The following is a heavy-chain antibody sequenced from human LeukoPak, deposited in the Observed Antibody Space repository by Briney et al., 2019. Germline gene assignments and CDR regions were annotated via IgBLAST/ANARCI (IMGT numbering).Heavy chain of an antibody. V-gene: IGHV4-4*09. Sequence: SETLSLTCTVSGGSISSYYWSWIRQPPGKGLEWIGYIYTSGSTNYNPSLKSRVTISVDTSKNQFSLKLSSVTAADTAVYYCAGHGAPYGWFDPWGQGTLVTVSS. CDR1: GGSISSYY. J-gene: IGHJ5*02. CDR2: IYTSGST. CDR3: AGHGAPYGWFDP. D-gene: IGHD4-17*01.